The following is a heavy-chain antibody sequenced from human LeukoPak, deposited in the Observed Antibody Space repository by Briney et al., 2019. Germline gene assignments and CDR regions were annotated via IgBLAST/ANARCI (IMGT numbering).Heavy chain of an antibody. CDR3: ARQYSYGSRAFDY. J-gene: IGHJ4*02. Sequence: PGGSLRLSCAASGFTFSDYYMNWIRQAPGKGLEWVSYISSSGSTIYYADSVKGRFTISRDNAKNSLYLQMNSLRAEGTAVYYCARQYSYGSRAFDYWGQGTLVTVSS. CDR1: GFTFSDYY. D-gene: IGHD5-18*01. V-gene: IGHV3-11*01. CDR2: ISSSGSTI.